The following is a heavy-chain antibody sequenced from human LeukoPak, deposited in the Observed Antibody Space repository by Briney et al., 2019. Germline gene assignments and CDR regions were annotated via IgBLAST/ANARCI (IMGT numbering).Heavy chain of an antibody. CDR3: ARGRVGGRYFDY. Sequence: PSETLSLTCAVYGGSFSGYYWSWIRQPPGKGLEWIGEINHSGSTNYNPSLKSRVTISVDTSKNQFSLKLSSVTAADTAVYYCARGRVGGRYFDYWGQGTLVTVSS. CDR1: GGSFSGYY. J-gene: IGHJ4*02. CDR2: INHSGST. D-gene: IGHD3-3*01. V-gene: IGHV4-34*01.